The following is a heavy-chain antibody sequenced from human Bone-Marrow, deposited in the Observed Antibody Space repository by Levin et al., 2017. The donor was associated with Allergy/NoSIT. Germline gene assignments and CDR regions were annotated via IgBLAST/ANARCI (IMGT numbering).Heavy chain of an antibody. V-gene: IGHV3-23*01. Sequence: PGWSLRLSCAASGFTFSRYAMAWVRQAPGQGLEWVSGMSGSGGRTVYADSVKGRFTISRDNSKNIMYLQMNSLRVEDTALYYCAREDNWNYDYWGQGTLVTVSS. CDR2: MSGSGGRT. D-gene: IGHD1-7*01. CDR3: AREDNWNYDY. J-gene: IGHJ4*02. CDR1: GFTFSRYA.